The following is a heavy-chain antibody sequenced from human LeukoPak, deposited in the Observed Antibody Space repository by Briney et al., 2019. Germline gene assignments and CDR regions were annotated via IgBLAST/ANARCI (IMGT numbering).Heavy chain of an antibody. J-gene: IGHJ4*02. CDR2: IFSGGNT. CDR1: GFTFSSYS. V-gene: IGHV3-53*01. D-gene: IGHD1-14*01. CDR3: ARGAGRYIDY. Sequence: GGSLRLSCAASGFTFSSYSMNWVRQAPGGGLEWVSVIFSGGNTYYADSVKGRFTISKDNSKNTLYLQMNSLRAEDTAVYYCARGAGRYIDYWGQGTLVTVSS.